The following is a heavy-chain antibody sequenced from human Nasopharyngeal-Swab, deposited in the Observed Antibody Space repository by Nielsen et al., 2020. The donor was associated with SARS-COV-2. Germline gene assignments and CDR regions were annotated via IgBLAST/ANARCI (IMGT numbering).Heavy chain of an antibody. CDR3: ARAVEFCSSTSCYSSAFDI. CDR2: MNPNSGNT. J-gene: IGHJ3*02. Sequence: WVRQAPGQGLEWMGWMNPNSGNTGYAQKFQGRVTMTRNTSISTAYMELSSLRSEDTAVYYCARAVEFCSSTSCYSSAFDIWDQGTMVTVSS. D-gene: IGHD2-2*01. V-gene: IGHV1-8*01.